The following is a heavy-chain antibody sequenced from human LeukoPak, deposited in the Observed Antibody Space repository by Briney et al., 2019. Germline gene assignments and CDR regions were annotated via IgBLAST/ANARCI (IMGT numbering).Heavy chain of an antibody. CDR1: EFIFSSYW. D-gene: IGHD2-21*02. Sequence: PGGSLRLSCEASEFIFSSYWMNWVRQAPGKGLEWVSVIYSSGSTYYADSVRGRFTISRDHSKNTLFLQMNSLRVEDTALYYCARDCGGDCSWAFDIWGRGTMVIVSS. J-gene: IGHJ3*02. CDR3: ARDCGGDCSWAFDI. V-gene: IGHV3-53*01. CDR2: IYSSGST.